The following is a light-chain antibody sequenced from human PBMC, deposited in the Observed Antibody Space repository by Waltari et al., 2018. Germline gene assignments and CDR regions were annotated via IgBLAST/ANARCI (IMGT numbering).Light chain of an antibody. CDR2: EVS. J-gene: IGLJ2*01. V-gene: IGLV2-8*01. Sequence: QSALTQPPSASGSLGQSVTISCTGTSSDVGASNYVSWYQQNPGKAPKLMIFEVSKRPSGVPDRFSGSRSGNTASLTVSGLQAEDEADYYCGSDAGSNNYVILGGGTKLTVL. CDR1: SSDVGASNY. CDR3: GSDAGSNNYVI.